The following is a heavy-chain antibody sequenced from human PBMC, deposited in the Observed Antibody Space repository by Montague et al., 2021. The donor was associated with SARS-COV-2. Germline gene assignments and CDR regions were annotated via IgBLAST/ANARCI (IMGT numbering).Heavy chain of an antibody. CDR2: IYHSGST. V-gene: IGHV4-38-2*02. CDR3: ERDVRYYDFWSGRAQTSPDY. Sequence: SGTLSLTCTVSGYSISSGYYWGWIRQPPGRGLEWIGSIYHSGSTYYNPSLKSRVTISVDTSKNQFSLKLSSVTAADTAVYYCERDVRYYDFWSGRAQTSPDYWGQGTLVTVSS. D-gene: IGHD3-3*01. J-gene: IGHJ4*02. CDR1: GYSISSGYY.